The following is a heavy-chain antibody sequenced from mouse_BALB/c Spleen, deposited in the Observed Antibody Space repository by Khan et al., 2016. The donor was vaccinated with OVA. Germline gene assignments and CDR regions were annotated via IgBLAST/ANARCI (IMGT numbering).Heavy chain of an antibody. CDR2: ICGDGST. CDR3: ARERRLGGFAY. V-gene: IGHV2-6-7*01. Sequence: VQLQESGPGLVAPSQSLSLTCTASGFSLTDYGVNWVRQPPGKGLEWLGMICGDGSTDYNSALKARLSICKDNSKNPVFLKRNSVQTEDTARYYCARERRLGGFAYWGQGTLVTVSA. CDR1: GFSLTDYG. D-gene: IGHD3-3*01. J-gene: IGHJ3*01.